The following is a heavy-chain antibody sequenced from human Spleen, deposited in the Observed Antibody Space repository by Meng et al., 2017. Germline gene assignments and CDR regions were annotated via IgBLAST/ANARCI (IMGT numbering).Heavy chain of an antibody. V-gene: IGHV4-34*01. CDR2: IKHSGMT. Sequence: SETLSLTFAAYGGSSIGYYWSWIRQPPGKGLEWTEEIKHSGMTNYNPSLKSRDTISIDTSKNQFSLKLSSVSAADTAVYYCARGGDYYDSSGYSFSWGQGTLVTVSS. D-gene: IGHD3-22*01. J-gene: IGHJ4*02. CDR3: ARGGDYYDSSGYSFS. CDR1: GGSSIGYY.